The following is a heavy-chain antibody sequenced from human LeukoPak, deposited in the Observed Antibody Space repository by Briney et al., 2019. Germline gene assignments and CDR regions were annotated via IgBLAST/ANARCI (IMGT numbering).Heavy chain of an antibody. V-gene: IGHV3-48*01. CDR1: GFTFSSYA. J-gene: IGHJ4*02. CDR3: ARDRLHYGEYEKTFDY. Sequence: GGSLRLSCAASGFTFSSYAMNWVRQAPGKGLEWVSYISHSSSTIYYADSVKGRFTISRDNAKKSLYLQMNSLRAEDSAVYYCARDRLHYGEYEKTFDYWGQGTLVTVSS. CDR2: ISHSSSTI. D-gene: IGHD4-17*01.